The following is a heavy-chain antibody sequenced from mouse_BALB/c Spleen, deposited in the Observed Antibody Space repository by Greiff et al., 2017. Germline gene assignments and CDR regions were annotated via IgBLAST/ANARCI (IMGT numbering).Heavy chain of an antibody. Sequence: EVQRVESGGGLVQPGGSRKLSCAASGFTFSSFGMHWVRQAPEKGLEWVAYISSGSSTIYYADTVKGRFTISRDNPKNTLFLQMTSLRSEDTAMYYCARYYGSRGYWYFDVWGAGTTVTVSS. CDR2: ISSGSSTI. CDR3: ARYYGSRGYWYFDV. V-gene: IGHV5-17*02. CDR1: GFTFSSFG. D-gene: IGHD1-1*01. J-gene: IGHJ1*01.